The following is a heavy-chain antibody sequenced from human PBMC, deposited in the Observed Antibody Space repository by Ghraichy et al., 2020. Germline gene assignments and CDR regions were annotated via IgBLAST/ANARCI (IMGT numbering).Heavy chain of an antibody. J-gene: IGHJ6*03. D-gene: IGHD4-17*01. V-gene: IGHV3-21*01. CDR1: GFTFSSYS. CDR2: ISSSSSYI. Sequence: LSLTCAASGFTFSSYSMNWVRQAPGKGLEWVSSISSSSSYIYYADSVKGRFTISRDNAKNSLYLQMNSLRAEDTAVYYCARDRPTNYGDTYYYYYMDVWGKGTTVTVSS. CDR3: ARDRPTNYGDTYYYYYMDV.